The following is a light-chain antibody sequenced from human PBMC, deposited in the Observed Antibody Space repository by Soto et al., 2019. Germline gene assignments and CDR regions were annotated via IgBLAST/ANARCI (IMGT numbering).Light chain of an antibody. Sequence: TKSPSTRSSFPGARAPLSSRASQYINTRLAWYQHSPGQAPRLLIYGASIRATGIPDRFSGSGSGADFTLTISRLEAEDLAVYYCQQYVSVPLTFGGGTKVDIK. J-gene: IGKJ4*01. CDR3: QQYVSVPLT. V-gene: IGKV3-20*01. CDR2: GAS. CDR1: QYINTR.